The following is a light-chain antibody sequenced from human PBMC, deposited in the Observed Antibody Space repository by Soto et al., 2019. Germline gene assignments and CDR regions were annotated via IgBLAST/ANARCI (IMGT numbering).Light chain of an antibody. CDR2: DTF. Sequence: IVLTQSPATLSLSPGARATLSCRAGQSVSNYLAWYQHKPGQAPRLLIYDTFNRATGIPARFSGSGSGTEFTLTISSLEHEDLAVYFCVQRSTWPWTSGQGTKVEIK. J-gene: IGKJ1*01. V-gene: IGKV3-11*01. CDR1: QSVSNY. CDR3: VQRSTWPWT.